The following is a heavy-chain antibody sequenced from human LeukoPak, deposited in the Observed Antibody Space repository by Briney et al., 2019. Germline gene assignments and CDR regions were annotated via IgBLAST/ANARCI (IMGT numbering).Heavy chain of an antibody. J-gene: IGHJ5*02. CDR2: MYYSGST. V-gene: IGHV4-30-4*01. Sequence: PSPTLSLTCTVSGGSISSGGYYWSWIRQPPGKGLEWIAYMYYSGSTYYNPSLKSRVTMSADTSKNQLSLKLSSVTAADTAVYYCARPYYYDSRIDPWGQGILVTVSS. CDR1: GGSISSGGYY. D-gene: IGHD3-22*01. CDR3: ARPYYYDSRIDP.